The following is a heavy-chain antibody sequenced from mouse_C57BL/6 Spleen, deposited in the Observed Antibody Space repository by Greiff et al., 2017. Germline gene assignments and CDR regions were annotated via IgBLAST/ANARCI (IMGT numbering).Heavy chain of an antibody. D-gene: IGHD3-2*02. CDR2: IYPGSGST. J-gene: IGHJ3*01. V-gene: IGHV1-55*01. CDR3: GSSNAQAWFDY. CDR1: GYTFTSYW. Sequence: QVQLQQPGPELVKPGASVKMSCKASGYTFTSYWITWVKQRPGQGLEWIGDIYPGSGSTNYNEKFKSKATLTVDPSSSTAYMQLSSLTSEVSEVYCCGSSNAQAWFDYWGTGTMVTVSA.